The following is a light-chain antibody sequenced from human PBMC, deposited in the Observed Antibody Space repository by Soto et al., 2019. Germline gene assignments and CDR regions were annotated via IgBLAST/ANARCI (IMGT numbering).Light chain of an antibody. J-gene: IGLJ2*01. CDR3: CSYGHNSLVV. CDR2: DAT. CDR1: SGDVGNYNL. V-gene: IGLV2-23*01. Sequence: QSALIQPASVSGSPGQSITISCAATSGDVGNYNLVSWYQHHPGRAPKLMIFDATRRPSGVSYRFSGSKSGNTASLTISGLQAEDEAQYYCCSYGHNSLVVFGGGTQLTVL.